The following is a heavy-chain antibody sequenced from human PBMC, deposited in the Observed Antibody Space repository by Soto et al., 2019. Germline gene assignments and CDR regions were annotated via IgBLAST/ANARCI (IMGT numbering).Heavy chain of an antibody. Sequence: ASETLSLTCTVSGGSISSGGYSWTWIRQSPGKGLEWIGYTYQSGSAYYNPSLKSRVTISVDRSKNQFSLNLTSVTAADTAVYYCARDYYGMDVWGQGTTVTVSS. CDR3: ARDYYGMDV. J-gene: IGHJ6*02. V-gene: IGHV4-30-2*06. CDR2: TYQSGSA. CDR1: GGSISSGGYS.